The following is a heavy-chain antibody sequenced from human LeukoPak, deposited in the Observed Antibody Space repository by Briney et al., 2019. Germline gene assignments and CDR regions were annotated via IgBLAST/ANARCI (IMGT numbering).Heavy chain of an antibody. CDR2: INPNSGGT. V-gene: IGHV1-2*06. D-gene: IGHD3-22*01. Sequence: ASVKVSCKASGYTFTDYYMHWVRQAPGQGLEWMGRINPNSGGTNYAQKFQGRVTMTRDTSISTAYMELSRLRSDDTAVYYCARDRSGYLRYYFDYWGQGTLVTVSS. CDR1: GYTFTDYY. J-gene: IGHJ4*02. CDR3: ARDRSGYLRYYFDY.